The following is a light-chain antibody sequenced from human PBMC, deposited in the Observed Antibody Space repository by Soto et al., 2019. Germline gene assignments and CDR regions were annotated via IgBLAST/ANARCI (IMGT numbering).Light chain of an antibody. CDR3: QQSYSTAWT. CDR1: QSISNY. CDR2: AAS. V-gene: IGKV1-39*01. Sequence: DIQMTQSPSSLSASVGDRVTITCRASQSISNYLNWYQQKPGKAPKLLIYAASSLQSGVPSRFSGSGSGTDFTLTISSLQLEDCATYYCQQSYSTAWTFGQGTKVEIK. J-gene: IGKJ1*01.